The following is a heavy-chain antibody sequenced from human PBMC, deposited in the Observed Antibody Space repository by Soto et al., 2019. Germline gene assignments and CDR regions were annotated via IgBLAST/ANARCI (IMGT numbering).Heavy chain of an antibody. V-gene: IGHV4-59*08. J-gene: IGHJ4*02. D-gene: IGHD6-19*01. CDR3: ASSGWYAGYFDY. CDR1: GGSISSYY. CDR2: IYYSGST. Sequence: QVQLQESGPGLVKPSETLSLTCTVSGGSISSYYWSWIRQPPGKGLEWIGYIYYSGSTNYNPSLKSRVTISVDTSKNQFSLKLSSVTAADTAVYYCASSGWYAGYFDYWGQGTLVTVSS.